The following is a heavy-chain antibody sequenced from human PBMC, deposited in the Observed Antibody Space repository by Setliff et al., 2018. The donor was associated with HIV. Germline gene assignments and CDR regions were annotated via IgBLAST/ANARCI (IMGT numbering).Heavy chain of an antibody. CDR1: GFAFSIYS. CDR2: ITSSSSYI. V-gene: IGHV3-21*01. J-gene: IGHJ3*02. D-gene: IGHD7-27*01. CDR3: AREQLGIKGAFDI. Sequence: LRLSCEASGFAFSIYSMNWVRQAPGKGLEWVSSITSSSSYIYYTDSVKGRFTISRDNAKKSLHLQMNGLRAEDTAMYYCAREQLGIKGAFDIWGQGTMVTVS.